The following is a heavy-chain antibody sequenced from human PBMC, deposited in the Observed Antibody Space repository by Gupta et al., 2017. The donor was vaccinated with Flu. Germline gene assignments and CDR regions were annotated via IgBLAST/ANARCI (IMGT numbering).Heavy chain of an antibody. Sequence: QMQLVESGGGVVQFGTSLRLACAAYGFTFSSSGMPWVRQAPGKGLEWLADIASDGSHKDYADSVRGRFTISRDNSKNTLSLEMDSLRVEDTAVYYCAKDGPWTASCPYYCYYMDVWGKGTTVTVSS. CDR1: GFTFSSSG. J-gene: IGHJ6*03. CDR2: IASDGSHK. CDR3: AKDGPWTASCPYYCYYMDV. D-gene: IGHD2-2*01. V-gene: IGHV3-30*18.